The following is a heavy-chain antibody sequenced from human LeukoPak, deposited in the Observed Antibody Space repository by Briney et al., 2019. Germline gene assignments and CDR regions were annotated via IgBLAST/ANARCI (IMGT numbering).Heavy chain of an antibody. CDR3: ASESYSGSNSDY. J-gene: IGHJ4*02. CDR2: ISSSGSTI. Sequence: PGGSLRLSCAASGFTFSDYYMSWIRQAPGKGLEWVSYISSSGSTIYYADSVKGRFTISRDNAKNSLYLQMNSLRAEDTAVYYCASESYSGSNSDYWGQGTLVTVSS. D-gene: IGHD3-10*01. CDR1: GFTFSDYY. V-gene: IGHV3-11*01.